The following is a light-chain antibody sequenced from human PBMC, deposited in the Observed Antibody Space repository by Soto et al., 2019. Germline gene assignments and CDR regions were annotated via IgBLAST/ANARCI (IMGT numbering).Light chain of an antibody. CDR3: QHYNTYPWT. Sequence: EILFTQSPTTLSLSPGESATLSCRASQSVNYSFAWYQQKPGQAPRLLIYGASSRATGIPDRFSGSGSGTEFTLTISSLQPGDFATYSCQHYNTYPWTFGHGTKVDIK. V-gene: IGKV3D-15*01. J-gene: IGKJ1*01. CDR1: QSVNYS. CDR2: GAS.